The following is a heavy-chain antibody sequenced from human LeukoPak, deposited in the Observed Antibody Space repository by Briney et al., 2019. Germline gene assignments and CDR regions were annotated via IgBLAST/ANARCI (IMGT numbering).Heavy chain of an antibody. V-gene: IGHV3-15*07. Sequence: GGSLRLSRAASGFTFSNAWMNWVRQAPGKGLEWVGRIKSKTDGGTTDYAAPVKGRFTISRDDSKNTLYLQMNSLKTEDTAVYYCTTAYDFWSGYGNYGMDVWGQGTTVTVSS. CDR3: TTAYDFWSGYGNYGMDV. J-gene: IGHJ6*02. CDR2: IKSKTDGGTT. CDR1: GFTFSNAW. D-gene: IGHD3-3*01.